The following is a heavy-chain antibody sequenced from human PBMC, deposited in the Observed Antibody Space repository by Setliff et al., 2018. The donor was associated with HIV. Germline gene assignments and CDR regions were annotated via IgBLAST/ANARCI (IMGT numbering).Heavy chain of an antibody. J-gene: IGHJ1*01. D-gene: IGHD3-22*01. V-gene: IGHV4-61*02. CDR3: AGGSYYDSSGHTLVDFQH. Sequence: PSETLSLTCTVSGGSISRGNHFWTWIRQPAGKGLEWIGRIYTNGSTNYNPSLKSRATIAVDTSKNQFSLKLSSVTAADTAVYYCAGGSYYDSSGHTLVDFQHWGQGTLVTVSS. CDR2: IYTNGST. CDR1: GGSISRGNHF.